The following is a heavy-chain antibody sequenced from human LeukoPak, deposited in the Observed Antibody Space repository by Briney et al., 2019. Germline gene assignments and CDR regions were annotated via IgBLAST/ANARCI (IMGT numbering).Heavy chain of an antibody. D-gene: IGHD2-15*01. CDR2: IYYSGST. CDR3: ARHPGYCSGGSCYSGFVDY. J-gene: IGHJ4*02. CDR1: GYSISSGYY. Sequence: PSETLSLTCTVSGYSISSGYYWGWIRQPPGKGLEWIGSIYYSGSTYYNPSLKSRVTISVDTSKNQFSLKLSSVTAADTAVYYCARHPGYCSGGSCYSGFVDYWGQGTLVTVSS. V-gene: IGHV4-38-2*02.